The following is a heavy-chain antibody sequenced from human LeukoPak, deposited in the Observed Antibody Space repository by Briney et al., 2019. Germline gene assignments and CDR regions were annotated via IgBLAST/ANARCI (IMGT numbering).Heavy chain of an antibody. CDR3: ARDSAFYGSGSYDRWAMDV. D-gene: IGHD3-10*01. V-gene: IGHV3-66*01. CDR2: IYSGGDT. Sequence: GGSLSLSCAASGFTVSSNYLSWVRQAPGKGLEWVAVIYSGGDTYYADSVKGRFTISRDNSKNTLYLQMNSLRAEDTAVYYCARDSAFYGSGSYDRWAMDVWGQGTTVTVSS. J-gene: IGHJ6*02. CDR1: GFTVSSNY.